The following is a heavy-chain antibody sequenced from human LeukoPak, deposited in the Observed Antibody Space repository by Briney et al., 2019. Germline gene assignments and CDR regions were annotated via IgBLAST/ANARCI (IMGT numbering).Heavy chain of an antibody. Sequence: PSETLSLTCTVSGGSISSYYWSWIRQPAGKGLEWIGRIYTSGSTNYNPSLKSRVTMSVDTSKNQFSLKLSSVTAADTAVYYCARVYGGNSLYYYYYGMDVWGQGTTVTVSS. CDR3: ARVYGGNSLYYYYYGMDV. J-gene: IGHJ6*02. V-gene: IGHV4-4*07. CDR2: IYTSGST. CDR1: GGSISSYY. D-gene: IGHD4-23*01.